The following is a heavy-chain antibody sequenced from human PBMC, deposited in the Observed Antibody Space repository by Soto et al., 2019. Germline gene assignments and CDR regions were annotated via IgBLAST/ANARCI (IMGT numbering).Heavy chain of an antibody. V-gene: IGHV1-46*01. J-gene: IGHJ4*02. CDR3: AREPPNQCSFDY. CDR1: GYTFTSYY. Sequence: ASVKVSCKASGYTFTSYYMHWVRQAPGQGLEWMGIINPSGGGTNYAQKFQGRVTMTRDTSTSTVYMELSSLRSEDTAVYYCAREPPNQCSFDYWGQGTLVTVSS. D-gene: IGHD2-8*01. CDR2: INPSGGGT.